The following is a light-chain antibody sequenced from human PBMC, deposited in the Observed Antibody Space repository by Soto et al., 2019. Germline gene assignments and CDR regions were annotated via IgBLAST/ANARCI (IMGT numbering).Light chain of an antibody. V-gene: IGLV2-23*01. CDR2: EDK. Sequence: QSALTQPASVSVSPGQSITISCTGTTSDVGSYNLVSWYQQHPGKAPKVIIYEDKKRPSGGSNRFSGSKSDNTASLTISGLQGEYEADYYCYSFAGSSTWVFGGGTQLTVL. J-gene: IGLJ2*01. CDR3: YSFAGSSTWV. CDR1: TSDVGSYNL.